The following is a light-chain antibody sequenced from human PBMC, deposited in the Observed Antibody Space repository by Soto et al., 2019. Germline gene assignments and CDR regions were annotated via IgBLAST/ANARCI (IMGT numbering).Light chain of an antibody. CDR3: QQHGTSPYT. CDR1: QSLRSSY. J-gene: IGKJ2*01. Sequence: EVVLTQSPNTLFFSPGERATLSCWASQSLRSSYLAWYQRKPGQAPRLLMFGASRRATGIPDRFNGSGSGTDFILTISRLEPEDVAVYYCQQHGTSPYTFGQGTVLEIK. V-gene: IGKV3-20*01. CDR2: GAS.